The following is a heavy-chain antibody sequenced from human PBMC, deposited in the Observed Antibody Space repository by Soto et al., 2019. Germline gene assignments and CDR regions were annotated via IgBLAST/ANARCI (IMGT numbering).Heavy chain of an antibody. CDR3: ARAVTPYFGTWFDP. D-gene: IGHD3-10*01. Sequence: QLQLQESGSGLVKPSQTLSLTCAVSGGSITSGNTYSWSWIRQRPGKGLEWIGSISHTGSTSYNPSLKSRVSMSVDKSKNQFSLKLSSVTAADMAVYYCARAVTPYFGTWFDPWGQGTLVTVSS. CDR2: ISHTGST. V-gene: IGHV4-30-2*01. J-gene: IGHJ5*02. CDR1: GGSITSGNTYS.